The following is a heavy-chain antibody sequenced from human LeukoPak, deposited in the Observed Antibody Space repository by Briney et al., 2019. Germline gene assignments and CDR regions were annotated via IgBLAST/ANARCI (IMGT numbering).Heavy chain of an antibody. V-gene: IGHV3-30*18. CDR3: AKDHAGGAHDY. CDR1: GFTFSSYG. CDR2: ISYDGSNK. D-gene: IGHD1-26*01. Sequence: GGALRLSCAASGFTFSSYGMHWVRQAPGKGLEWVAVISYDGSNKYYADYVKGRFTISRDNSKNTLYLQMNSLRAEDTAVYYCAKDHAGGAHDYWGQGTLVTVSS. J-gene: IGHJ4*02.